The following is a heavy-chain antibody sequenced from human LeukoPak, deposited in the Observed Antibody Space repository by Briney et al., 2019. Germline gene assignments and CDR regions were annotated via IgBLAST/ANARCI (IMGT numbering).Heavy chain of an antibody. CDR2: IIPIFGTA. J-gene: IGHJ4*02. CDR1: GGTFSSYA. CDR3: ARGPVAAAGTRFADY. V-gene: IGHV1-69*05. Sequence: ASVKVSCKASGGTFSSYAISWVRQAPGQGLEWMGRIIPIFGTANYAQKFQGRVTITTDESTSTAYMELSSLRSEDAAVYYCARGPVAAAGTRFADYWGQGPLVTVSS. D-gene: IGHD6-13*01.